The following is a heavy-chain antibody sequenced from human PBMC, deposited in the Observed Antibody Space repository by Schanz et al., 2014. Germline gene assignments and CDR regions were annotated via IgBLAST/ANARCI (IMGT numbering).Heavy chain of an antibody. Sequence: QVQLQESGPGLVKPSETLSLTCAVSGGSISGYYWGWIRQPPGKGLEWIAFIHYSRGTNYNPSLKGGVTISVDTSKNEFSLRVASVTAADTAVYYCARHVGSNWFYAFEIWGPGTMVTVSS. J-gene: IGHJ3*02. V-gene: IGHV4-59*08. CDR1: GGSISGYY. CDR2: IHYSRGT. D-gene: IGHD6-13*01. CDR3: ARHVGSNWFYAFEI.